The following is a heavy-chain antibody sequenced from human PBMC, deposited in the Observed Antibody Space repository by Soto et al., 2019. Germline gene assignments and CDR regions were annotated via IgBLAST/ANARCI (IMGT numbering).Heavy chain of an antibody. CDR1: GYSFTGYY. CDR3: ARGVPAAIHLGWFDP. CDR2: IDPHSGGT. D-gene: IGHD2-2*02. J-gene: IGHJ5*02. Sequence: APVKVSCKAPGYSFTGYYMYWVRQAPGQGLEWMGWIDPHSGGTNYVPEFQGRVAMTSDTSMTTVYMELSRLRSDDTAVYYCARGVPAAIHLGWFDPWGQGTLVTVSS. V-gene: IGHV1-2*02.